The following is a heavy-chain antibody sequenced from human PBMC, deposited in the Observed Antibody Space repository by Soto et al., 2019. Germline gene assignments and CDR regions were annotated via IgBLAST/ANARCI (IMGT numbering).Heavy chain of an antibody. CDR1: GVSINSGGFY. Sequence: QVQLQESGPGLVKPSQTLSLTCAVSGVSINSGGFYWHWIRQHPEKGLEWIGYIFPSGSTHYNPSLKSRASMSADTSQNQFSLRLTSVTAAATAVYYCARGGVSVTGPAGYWGQGTLVTVSS. J-gene: IGHJ4*02. CDR3: ARGGVSVTGPAGY. CDR2: IFPSGST. V-gene: IGHV4-31*11. D-gene: IGHD5-18*01.